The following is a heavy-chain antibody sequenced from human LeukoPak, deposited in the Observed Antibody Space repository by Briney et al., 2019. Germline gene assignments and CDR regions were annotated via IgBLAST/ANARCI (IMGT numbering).Heavy chain of an antibody. J-gene: IGHJ1*01. CDR1: GGSFSGYY. CDR3: ARRGSYSSSRFQH. Sequence: SETLSLTCAVYGGSFSGYYWSWIRQPPGEGLEWIGEINHSGSTNYNPSLKSRVTISVDTSKNQFSLKLSSVTAADTAVYYCARRGSYSSSRFQHWGQGTLVTISS. CDR2: INHSGST. V-gene: IGHV4-34*01. D-gene: IGHD6-6*01.